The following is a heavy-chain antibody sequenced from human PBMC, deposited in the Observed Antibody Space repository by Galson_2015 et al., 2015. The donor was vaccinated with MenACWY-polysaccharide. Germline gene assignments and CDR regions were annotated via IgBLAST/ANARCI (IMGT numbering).Heavy chain of an antibody. Sequence: SLRLSCAASGFSFSSYGMHWVRQAPGKGLEWVAGVLFDGSNKYYAESVKGRFTISRDNSKSTLYLQMNSLRAEDTAVYYCAREPYTRGWAAVAYWGQGTLVTVSS. CDR1: GFSFSSYG. CDR3: AREPYTRGWAAVAY. CDR2: VLFDGSNK. J-gene: IGHJ4*02. D-gene: IGHD6-19*01. V-gene: IGHV3-33*01.